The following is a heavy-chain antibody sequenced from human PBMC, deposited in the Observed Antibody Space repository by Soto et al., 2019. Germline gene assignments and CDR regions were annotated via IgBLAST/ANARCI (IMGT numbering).Heavy chain of an antibody. Sequence: QVHLQQWGAGLLKPSETLSLTCAVHGGSFGGYYCSWIRQPPGKGLEWIGEINHSGSTNYNPSLKSRVIISVDTSKNQFSLKLSSVTAADTAVYYCARVPTGPMTIFGVLMTYYFDYWGQGTLVTVPS. D-gene: IGHD3-3*01. CDR1: GGSFGGYY. V-gene: IGHV4-34*01. J-gene: IGHJ4*02. CDR2: INHSGST. CDR3: ARVPTGPMTIFGVLMTYYFDY.